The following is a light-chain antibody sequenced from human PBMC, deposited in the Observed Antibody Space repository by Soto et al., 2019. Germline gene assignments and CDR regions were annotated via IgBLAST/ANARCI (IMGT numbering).Light chain of an antibody. Sequence: IQLTQSSSSLSASVGDRVTITCRASQGISSYLAWYQQKPGKAPKLLIYAASTLQRGVPSRFSGSGSGTDFTLTISSLQPEDFATYYCQQLNSYPLTFGGGTKVEIK. J-gene: IGKJ4*01. V-gene: IGKV1-9*01. CDR1: QGISSY. CDR2: AAS. CDR3: QQLNSYPLT.